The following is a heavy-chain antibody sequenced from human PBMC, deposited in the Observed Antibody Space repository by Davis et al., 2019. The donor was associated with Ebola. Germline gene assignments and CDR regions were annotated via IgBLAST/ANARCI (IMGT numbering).Heavy chain of an antibody. CDR1: GYTFTSHD. CDR3: ARNNWGSVNFDY. D-gene: IGHD7-27*01. CDR2: MNPNSGNT. Sequence: ASVKVSCKASGYTFTSHDINWVRQATGQGLEWMGWMNPNSGNTGYAQKFQGRVTMTRNTSISTAYMELSSLRSEDTAVYYCARNNWGSVNFDYWGQGTLVTVSS. J-gene: IGHJ4*02. V-gene: IGHV1-8*01.